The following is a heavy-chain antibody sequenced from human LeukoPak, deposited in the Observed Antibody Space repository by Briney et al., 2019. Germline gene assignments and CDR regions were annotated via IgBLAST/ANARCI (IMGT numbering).Heavy chain of an antibody. CDR2: IKEDGSEK. V-gene: IGHV3-7*03. Sequence: GGSLRLSCAASGFTFSHYWMSWVRQAPGKGLEWVANIKEDGSEKYVDSLKGRFTISRDNAKNSLYLQMNSLRAEDTALYYCARDSGEDTAMVNFDYWGQGTLVTVSS. CDR3: ARDSGEDTAMVNFDY. J-gene: IGHJ4*02. CDR1: GFTFSHYW. D-gene: IGHD5-18*01.